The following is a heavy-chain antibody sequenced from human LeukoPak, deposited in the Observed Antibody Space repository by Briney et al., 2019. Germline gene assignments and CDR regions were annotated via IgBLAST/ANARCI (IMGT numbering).Heavy chain of an antibody. CDR1: GFTFSSYE. CDR3: ARETYEGAFDI. CDR2: ISSGSTYI. D-gene: IGHD3-3*01. J-gene: IGHJ3*02. V-gene: IGHV3-21*01. Sequence: PGGSLRLSCAASGFTFSSYEMNWVRQAPGKGLVWVSCISSGSTYIYYADSVKGRFTISRDNAKNSLYLQMNSLRAEDTAVYYCARETYEGAFDIWGQGTMVTVSS.